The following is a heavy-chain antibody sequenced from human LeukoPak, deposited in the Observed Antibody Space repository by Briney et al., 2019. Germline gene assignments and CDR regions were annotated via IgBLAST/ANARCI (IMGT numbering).Heavy chain of an antibody. CDR3: AKTHCGGGSCDKFDS. CDR2: VYASATT. V-gene: IGHV4-4*07. Sequence: SETLSLTCTVSGASISAYFWSWIRQPAGKRMEWIGRVYASATTYYNPSLRSRVTLSIDTSKNQFSLSLNSVTAADTAVYYCAKTHCGGGSCDKFDSWGQGILVTVSS. CDR1: GASISAYF. J-gene: IGHJ5*01. D-gene: IGHD2-21*01.